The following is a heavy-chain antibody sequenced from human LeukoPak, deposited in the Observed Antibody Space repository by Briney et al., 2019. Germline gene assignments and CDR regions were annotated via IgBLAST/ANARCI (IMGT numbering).Heavy chain of an antibody. V-gene: IGHV3-48*03. J-gene: IGHJ4*02. CDR3: VSSIPVPVAGLNYFDF. CDR2: IDTTGTTV. CDR1: GITFSHYE. Sequence: WGSLRLSCVASGITFSHYEMNWVRQSPGMGLEWLAFIDTTGTTVYYADSVKGRFTISRDNAKASLSLHMNSLRAEDTAIYYCVSSIPVPVAGLNYFDFRGQGTLVTVSS. D-gene: IGHD2-15*01.